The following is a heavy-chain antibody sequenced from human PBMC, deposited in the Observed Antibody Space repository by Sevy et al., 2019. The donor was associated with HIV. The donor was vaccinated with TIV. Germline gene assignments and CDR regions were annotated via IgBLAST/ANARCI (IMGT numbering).Heavy chain of an antibody. J-gene: IGHJ6*02. CDR2: ISSSSNYI. V-gene: IGHV3-21*01. CDR1: GFTFSNYN. CDR3: ARVVAYCSGGSCFPGYYYGMDV. D-gene: IGHD2-15*01. Sequence: PGGSLRLSCAASGFTFSNYNMNWVRQAPGKGLEWVSSISSSSNYISYADSMKGRFTISRDNAKNSLYLQMKSLRAEDTAVYYCARVVAYCSGGSCFPGYYYGMDVWGQGTTVTVSS.